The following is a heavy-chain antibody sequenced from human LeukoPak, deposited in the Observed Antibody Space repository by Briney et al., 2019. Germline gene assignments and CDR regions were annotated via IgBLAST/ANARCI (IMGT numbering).Heavy chain of an antibody. CDR2: IIPIFGTA. J-gene: IGHJ3*02. CDR3: ARPNPLGYCSSTSCYRYDAFDI. CDR1: GGTFSSYA. V-gene: IGHV1-69*01. Sequence: SVKVSCKASGGTFSSYAISWVRQAPGQGLEWMGGIIPIFGTANYAQKFQGRVTITADESTSTAYMELSSLRSEDTAVYYCARPNPLGYCSSTSCYRYDAFDIWGQGTMVTVSS. D-gene: IGHD2-2*01.